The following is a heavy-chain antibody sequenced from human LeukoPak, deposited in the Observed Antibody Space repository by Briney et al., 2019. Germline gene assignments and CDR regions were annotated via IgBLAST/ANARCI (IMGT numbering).Heavy chain of an antibody. CDR3: ARVCPMYSSGWFDY. Sequence: GASVKVSCKASGYTFTGYYMHWVRQAPGQGLEWMGWINPNSGGTNYAQKFQGRVTMTRDTSISTAYMELSRLRSDDTAVYYCARVCPMYSSGWFDYWGQGTLDTVSS. CDR1: GYTFTGYY. J-gene: IGHJ4*02. CDR2: INPNSGGT. D-gene: IGHD6-19*01. V-gene: IGHV1-2*02.